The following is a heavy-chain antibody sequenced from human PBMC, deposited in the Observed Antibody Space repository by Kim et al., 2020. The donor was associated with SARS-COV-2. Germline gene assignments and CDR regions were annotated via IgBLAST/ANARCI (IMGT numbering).Heavy chain of an antibody. CDR3: AGQGGSPPGWFDP. Sequence: YSPSRKSRVTISVDTSRKQFSLKLSSVTAADTAVYCCAGQGGSPPGWFDPWGQGSLVTVSS. D-gene: IGHD2-15*01. V-gene: IGHV4-39*01. J-gene: IGHJ5*02.